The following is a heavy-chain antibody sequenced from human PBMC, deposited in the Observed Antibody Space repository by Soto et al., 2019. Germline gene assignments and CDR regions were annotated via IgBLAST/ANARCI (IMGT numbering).Heavy chain of an antibody. J-gene: IGHJ5*02. CDR2: IYYSRST. CDR3: TRHKARNWFDP. V-gene: IGHV4-39*01. Sequence: AETLSLTCIVSGGSISSSSYYWGWLRQPTGKGLEWIGSIYYSRSTYYNPSLKSRVTIYIDTSTNHFSMKLITVTDAATAVFYCTRHKARNWFDPWGQGTLVTVSS. CDR1: GGSISSSSYY. D-gene: IGHD6-6*01.